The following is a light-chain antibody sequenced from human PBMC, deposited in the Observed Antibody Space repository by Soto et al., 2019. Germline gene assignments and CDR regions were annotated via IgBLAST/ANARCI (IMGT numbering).Light chain of an antibody. CDR2: EAF. CDR3: QQYHSYPWT. CDR1: QTISSW. J-gene: IGKJ1*01. V-gene: IGKV1-5*03. Sequence: DIQMTQSPSTLSSSIGDRVTITCRASQTISSWLAWYQQKPGKAPKLLIYEAFNLESGVPSRFSGSGSGPEFTLTIFSLQPDDFATYYCQQYHSYPWTFGQGTKVAIK.